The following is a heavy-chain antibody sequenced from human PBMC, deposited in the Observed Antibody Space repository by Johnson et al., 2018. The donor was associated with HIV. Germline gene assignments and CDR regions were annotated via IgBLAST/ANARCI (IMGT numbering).Heavy chain of an antibody. CDR3: AKEEGWDSREGAFDI. J-gene: IGHJ3*02. V-gene: IGHV3-33*06. CDR2: IWYDGSNK. Sequence: QEQLVESGGGLVQPGGSLRLSCVASGFTFSDYYMSWIRQAPGKGLECVAVIWYDGSNKYYADSVKGRFTISRDNSKNTLYLQMNSLRAEDTAVYYCAKEEGWDSREGAFDIWGQGTMVTVSS. D-gene: IGHD6-13*01. CDR1: GFTFSDYY.